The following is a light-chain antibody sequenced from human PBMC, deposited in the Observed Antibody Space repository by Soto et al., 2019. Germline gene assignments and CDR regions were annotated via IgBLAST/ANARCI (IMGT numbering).Light chain of an antibody. CDR3: SSYTSSSTSV. Sequence: QSALTQPSSVSGSPGQSITISCTGTSSDVGGYNYVSWYQQHPGKAPKLMIYDVSNRPSGVSNRFSGSKSGNTASLTISGLQAEDEADDSCSSYTSSSTSVFGTGTKLTVL. J-gene: IGLJ1*01. CDR2: DVS. CDR1: SSDVGGYNY. V-gene: IGLV2-14*01.